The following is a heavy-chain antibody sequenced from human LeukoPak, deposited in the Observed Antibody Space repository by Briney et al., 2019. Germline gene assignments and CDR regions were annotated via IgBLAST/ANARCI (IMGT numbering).Heavy chain of an antibody. CDR3: ARDSAWAFDI. V-gene: IGHV3-48*02. Sequence: PGGSLRPSCAVSGFSFSTYSMNWVRQAPGKGLEWISYIRSRTSTTYYADSVKGRFTISSDNAKNSLYLQMNSLRDDDTAVYFCARDSAWAFDIWGQGTKVTVSS. D-gene: IGHD3-10*01. CDR2: IRSRTSTT. J-gene: IGHJ3*02. CDR1: GFSFSTYS.